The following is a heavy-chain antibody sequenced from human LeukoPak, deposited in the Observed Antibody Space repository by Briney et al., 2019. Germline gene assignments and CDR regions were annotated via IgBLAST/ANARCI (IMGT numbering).Heavy chain of an antibody. J-gene: IGHJ4*02. CDR1: GYTFTSYA. D-gene: IGHD5-18*01. Sequence: ASVKVSCKASGYTFTSYAMNWVRQAPGQGLEWMGWINTNTGNPTYAQGFTGRFVFSLDTSVSTAYLQISSLKAEDTAVYYCARSSLVDTAMDDFDYWGQGTLVTVSS. V-gene: IGHV7-4-1*02. CDR2: INTNTGNP. CDR3: ARSSLVDTAMDDFDY.